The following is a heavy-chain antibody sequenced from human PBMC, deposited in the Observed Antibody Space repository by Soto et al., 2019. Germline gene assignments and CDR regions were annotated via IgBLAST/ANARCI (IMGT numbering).Heavy chain of an antibody. CDR2: INSRGGST. Sequence: GGSLRLSCAASGFTFSSYAMSWVRQAPGKGLEWVSAINSRGGSTYYADSVKGRFTISRDSSKNTLYLQMNSLRAEDTAVYYCAKDRSSTSCYASDYWGQGTLVTV. CDR1: GFTFSSYA. J-gene: IGHJ4*02. CDR3: AKDRSSTSCYASDY. V-gene: IGHV3-23*01. D-gene: IGHD2-2*01.